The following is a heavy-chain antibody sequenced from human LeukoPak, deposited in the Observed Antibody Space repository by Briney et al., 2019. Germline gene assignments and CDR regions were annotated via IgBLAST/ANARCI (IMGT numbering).Heavy chain of an antibody. CDR2: IYYSGST. V-gene: IGHV4-59*01. D-gene: IGHD2-15*01. Sequence: SETLSLTCTVSGGSISSYYWSWIRQPPGKGLECIGYIYYSGSTNYNPSLKSRVTISVDTSKNQFSLKVSSVTAADTAVYYCARVTSGGDCYGMDVWGQGTTVTVSS. J-gene: IGHJ6*02. CDR1: GGSISSYY. CDR3: ARVTSGGDCYGMDV.